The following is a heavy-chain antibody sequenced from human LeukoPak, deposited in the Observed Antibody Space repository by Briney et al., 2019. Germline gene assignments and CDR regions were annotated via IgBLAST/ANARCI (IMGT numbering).Heavy chain of an antibody. CDR3: ARFVLMIGSFRLDDYDSSGYYIDY. V-gene: IGHV1-18*01. CDR1: GYTFTSYG. J-gene: IGHJ4*02. CDR2: ISAYNGNT. D-gene: IGHD3-22*01. Sequence: ASVKVSCKASGYTFTSYGISWVRQAPGQGLEWMGWISAYNGNTNYAQKLQGRVTMTTDTSTSTAYMELRSLRSDDTAVYYCARFVLMIGSFRLDDYDSSGYYIDYWGQVTLVTVSS.